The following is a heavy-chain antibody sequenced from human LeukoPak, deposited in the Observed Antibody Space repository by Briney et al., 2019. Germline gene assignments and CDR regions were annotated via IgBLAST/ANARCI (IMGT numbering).Heavy chain of an antibody. V-gene: IGHV3-23*01. CDR3: ARNLGPFDV. Sequence: PGGSLRLSCPASRFTFNDFAMTWVRQAPGNGLEWVSTIADAGAYYEDSVKGRFIISRDNSKNMLYLQLNSLRADGTAMYYCARNLGPFDVRGHGTMVTVSS. D-gene: IGHD3-16*01. CDR2: IADAGA. J-gene: IGHJ3*01. CDR1: RFTFNDFA.